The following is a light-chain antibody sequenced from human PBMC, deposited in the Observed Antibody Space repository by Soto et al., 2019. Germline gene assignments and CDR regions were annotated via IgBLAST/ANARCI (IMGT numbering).Light chain of an antibody. CDR2: DAS. J-gene: IGKJ1*01. CDR1: QSVRSN. V-gene: IGKV3-11*01. Sequence: EVVLTQSPATLSLSPGERATLSCRASQSVRSNLAWYQHKPGQPPRLLIYDASNRATGIPGRFSGSGSATDFTLTISNLEPEDFAVYYCQQRDTWPWTFGQGAKVEIK. CDR3: QQRDTWPWT.